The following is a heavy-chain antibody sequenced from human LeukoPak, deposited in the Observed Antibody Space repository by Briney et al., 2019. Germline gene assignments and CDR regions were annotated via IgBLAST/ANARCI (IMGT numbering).Heavy chain of an antibody. Sequence: ASVKVSCKASGYDFTSVGITWVRQAPGQGLEWMGWINPNSGGTNYAQKFQGRVTMTRDTSISTAYMELSSLRSDDTAVYYCAAPKLQRSGWYPLDYWGQGTLVTVSS. CDR1: GYDFTSVG. CDR2: INPNSGGT. CDR3: AAPKLQRSGWYPLDY. J-gene: IGHJ4*02. V-gene: IGHV1-2*02. D-gene: IGHD6-19*01.